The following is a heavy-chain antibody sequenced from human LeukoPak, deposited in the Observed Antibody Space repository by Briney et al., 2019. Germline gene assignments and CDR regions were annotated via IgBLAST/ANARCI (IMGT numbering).Heavy chain of an antibody. CDR1: GFTFSSYA. CDR2: ISGSGGST. V-gene: IGHV3-23*01. CDR3: AKLQYYYGSGSYYLFDY. J-gene: IGHJ4*02. Sequence: PGGSLRLSCAASGFTFSSYAMSWVRQAPGKGLEWVSAISGSGGSTYYADSVKGRFTISRDNSKNTLYLQMNSLRAEDTAVHYCAKLQYYYGSGSYYLFDYWGQGTLVTVSS. D-gene: IGHD3-10*01.